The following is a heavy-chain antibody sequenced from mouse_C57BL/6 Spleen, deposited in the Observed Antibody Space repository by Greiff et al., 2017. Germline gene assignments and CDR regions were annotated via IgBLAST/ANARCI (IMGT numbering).Heavy chain of an antibody. J-gene: IGHJ2*01. CDR2: INPYNVGT. V-gene: IGHV1-19*01. CDR1: GYPFTDYY. D-gene: IGHD2-12*01. CDR3: ARTISYSRYFDY. Sequence: VQLQQSGPVLVKPGASVQMSCKASGYPFTDYYMNWVKQSHGKSLEWIGVINPYNVGTSYNQKFKGKATLTVDKSTSTAYMELNSLTSEDSAVYYCARTISYSRYFDYWGQGTTLTVSS.